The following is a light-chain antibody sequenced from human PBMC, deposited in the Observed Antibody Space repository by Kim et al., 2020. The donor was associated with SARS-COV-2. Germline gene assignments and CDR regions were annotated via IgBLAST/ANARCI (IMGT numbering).Light chain of an antibody. V-gene: IGLV6-57*03. CDR2: EDN. Sequence: TLTLYCSRSSSSIASNYVQWYQQRPGSAPPTVIYEDNQRPSGVPVRFSGSIDSSSNSASITISGLKTADEADYYCQSYDSSTLWVFGGGTKLTVL. J-gene: IGLJ3*02. CDR1: SSSIASNY. CDR3: QSYDSSTLWV.